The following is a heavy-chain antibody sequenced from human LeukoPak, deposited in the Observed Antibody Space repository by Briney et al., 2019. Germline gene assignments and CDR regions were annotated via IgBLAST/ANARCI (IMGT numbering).Heavy chain of an antibody. CDR1: GFSFSSYS. J-gene: IGHJ4*02. D-gene: IGHD3-22*01. CDR3: ARERQYYYDSSGYYYFDY. CDR2: ISYDGSNK. Sequence: GGSLRLSCAASGFSFSSYSMNWVRQAPGKGLEWVAVISYDGSNKYYADSVKGRFTISRDNSKNTLYLQMNSLRAEDTAVYYCARERQYYYDSSGYYYFDYWGQGTLVTVSS. V-gene: IGHV3-30*03.